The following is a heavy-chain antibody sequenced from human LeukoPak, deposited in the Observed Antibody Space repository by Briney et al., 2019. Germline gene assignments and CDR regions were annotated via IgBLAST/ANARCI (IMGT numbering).Heavy chain of an antibody. J-gene: IGHJ4*02. CDR1: GFTFSSYW. D-gene: IGHD6-19*01. V-gene: IGHV3-7*01. Sequence: PGGSLRLSCAAFGFTFSSYWMSWVRQAPGKGLEWVANIKQDGSEKYYVDSVKGRFTISRDNAKNSLYLQMNSLRAEDTAVYYCARDVGRSSGWYFVYFDYWGQGTLVTVSS. CDR2: IKQDGSEK. CDR3: ARDVGRSSGWYFVYFDY.